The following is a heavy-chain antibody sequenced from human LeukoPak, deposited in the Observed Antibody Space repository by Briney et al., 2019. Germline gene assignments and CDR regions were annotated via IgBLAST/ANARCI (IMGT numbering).Heavy chain of an antibody. Sequence: PSETLSLTCTVSGGSISSSSYYWGWIRQPPGKGLEWIGSIYYSGSTYYNPSLKSRVTISVDTSKNQFSLKLSSVTAADTAVYYCARAPLLYYYDSSGYPDYWGQGTLVTVSS. D-gene: IGHD3-22*01. CDR3: ARAPLLYYYDSSGYPDY. J-gene: IGHJ4*02. V-gene: IGHV4-39*01. CDR1: GGSISSSSYY. CDR2: IYYSGST.